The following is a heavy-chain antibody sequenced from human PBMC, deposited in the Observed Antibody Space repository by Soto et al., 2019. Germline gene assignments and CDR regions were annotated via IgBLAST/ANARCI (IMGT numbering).Heavy chain of an antibody. CDR3: AREDGYCSGGSCFHNWFDP. CDR1: GGSFSGYY. D-gene: IGHD2-15*01. Sequence: SETLSLTCAVYGGSFSGYYWSWIRQPPGKGLEWIGEINHSGSTNYNPSLKSRVTISVDTSKNQFSLKLSSVTAADTAVYYCAREDGYCSGGSCFHNWFDPWGQGTLVTVSS. J-gene: IGHJ5*02. V-gene: IGHV4-34*01. CDR2: INHSGST.